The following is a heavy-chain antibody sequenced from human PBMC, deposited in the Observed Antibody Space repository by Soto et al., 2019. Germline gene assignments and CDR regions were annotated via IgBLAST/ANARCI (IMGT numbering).Heavy chain of an antibody. V-gene: IGHV4-31*03. J-gene: IGHJ6*02. CDR2: IYYSGST. CDR3: ARGGGDSSSSDYYYGMDV. Sequence: SETLSLTCTVSGGSISSGGYYWSWIRQHPGKGLEWIGYIYYSGSTYYNPSLKSRVTISVDTSKNQFSLKLSSVTAADTAVYYCARGGGDSSSSDYYYGMDVWGQGTTVTSP. CDR1: GGSISSGGYY. D-gene: IGHD6-6*01.